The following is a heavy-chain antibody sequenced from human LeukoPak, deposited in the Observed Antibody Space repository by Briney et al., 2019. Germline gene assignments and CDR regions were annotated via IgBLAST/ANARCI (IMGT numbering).Heavy chain of an antibody. J-gene: IGHJ3*02. Sequence: PSETLSLTCTVSGGSISSYYRSWIRQPPGKGLEWIGYIYYSGSTNYNPSLKSRVTISVDTSKNQFSLKLSSVTAADTAVYYCARRARLGYCSSTSCPHHDAFDIWGQGTMVTVSS. CDR3: ARRARLGYCSSTSCPHHDAFDI. CDR2: IYYSGST. CDR1: GGSISSYY. V-gene: IGHV4-59*01. D-gene: IGHD2-2*01.